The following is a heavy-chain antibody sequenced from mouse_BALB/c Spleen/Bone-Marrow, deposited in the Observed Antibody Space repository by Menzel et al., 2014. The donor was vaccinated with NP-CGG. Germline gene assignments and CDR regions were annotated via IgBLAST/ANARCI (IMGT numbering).Heavy chain of an antibody. CDR2: IDPANGNT. J-gene: IGHJ3*01. CDR1: GFNIKDTY. Sequence: DVQLQESGAELVKPGASVKLSCTASGFNIKDTYMHWVKQRPEQGLEWIGRIDPANGNTKYDPKFQGKATITADTSSNTAYLQLGSLTSEDTAVYYCASYYYGSSLFAYWGQGTLVTVSA. CDR3: ASYYYGSSLFAY. D-gene: IGHD1-1*01. V-gene: IGHV14-3*02.